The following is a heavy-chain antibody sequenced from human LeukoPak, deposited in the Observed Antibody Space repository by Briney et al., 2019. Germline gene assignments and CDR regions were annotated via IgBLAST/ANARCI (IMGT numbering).Heavy chain of an antibody. CDR3: ARDFKQLWFT. V-gene: IGHV3-21*01. Sequence: GGSLRLSCAASGFTFSNYSMNWVRQAPGKGLEWVSSISSSSSYIYYADSVKGRFTISRDNAKNSLYLQMNSLRAEDTAVYYCARDFKQLWFTWGQGTLVTVSS. CDR1: GFTFSNYS. CDR2: ISSSSSYI. D-gene: IGHD5-18*01. J-gene: IGHJ5*02.